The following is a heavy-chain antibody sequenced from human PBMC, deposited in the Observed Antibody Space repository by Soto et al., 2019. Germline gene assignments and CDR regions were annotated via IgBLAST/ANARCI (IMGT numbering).Heavy chain of an antibody. CDR2: MVPIHNVA. CDR3: ARRTGEERRLEVSFYFDY. V-gene: IGHV1-69*10. CDR1: GGTFSSSD. D-gene: IGHD1-1*01. J-gene: IGHJ4*02. Sequence: SVKVSCKAAGGTFSSSDISWVRQAAGQGPEWMGGMVPIHNVATYAQKFQGRITITADKTTTTAYMELSSLTSDDTAMYYCARRTGEERRLEVSFYFDYWGLGTLVTVSS.